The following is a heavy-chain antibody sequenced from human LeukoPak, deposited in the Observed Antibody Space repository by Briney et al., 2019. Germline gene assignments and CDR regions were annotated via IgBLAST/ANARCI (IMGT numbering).Heavy chain of an antibody. J-gene: IGHJ3*02. CDR3: ARDLIDYGDYPDAFDI. V-gene: IGHV3-74*01. CDR2: INKDGRTI. CDR1: GFSFSSSW. D-gene: IGHD4-17*01. Sequence: GGSLRLSCEASGFSFSSSWMHWVRQAPGKGLVWVSRINKDGRTINYADSVKGRFTISRDNAKNTLYLQMNSLRAEDTAVYYCARDLIDYGDYPDAFDIWGQGTMVTVSS.